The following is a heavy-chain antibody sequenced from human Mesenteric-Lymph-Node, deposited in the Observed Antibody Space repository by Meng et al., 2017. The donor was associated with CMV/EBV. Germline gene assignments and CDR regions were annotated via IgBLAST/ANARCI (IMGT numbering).Heavy chain of an antibody. D-gene: IGHD3-22*01. J-gene: IGHJ6*02. V-gene: IGHV3-30*02. CDR1: GFTFRSYG. CDR3: AKDCDTSGYYSMYYYYGMDV. CDR2: IQLVGNNK. Sequence: GESLKISCTASGFTFRSYGMHWVRQAPGKGLEWVTFIQLVGNNKYYADSVKGRFTISRDNSKNTLYLQMSSLRAEDTAVYYCAKDCDTSGYYSMYYYYGMDVWGQGTTVTVSS.